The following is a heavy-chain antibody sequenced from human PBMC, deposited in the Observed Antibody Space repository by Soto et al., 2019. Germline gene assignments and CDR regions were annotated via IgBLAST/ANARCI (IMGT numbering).Heavy chain of an antibody. CDR2: ISYDGSNK. V-gene: IGHV3-30-3*01. Sequence: RLSCASSGFTFSSCAMHWVRQAPGKGLEWVALISYDGSNKYYADSVKGRFTISRDNSKNTLYLQMNSLRAEDTAVYYCARDKRDLRFLEWSYYFDYWGQGTLVTVPS. CDR1: GFTFSSCA. J-gene: IGHJ4*02. D-gene: IGHD3-3*01. CDR3: ARDKRDLRFLEWSYYFDY.